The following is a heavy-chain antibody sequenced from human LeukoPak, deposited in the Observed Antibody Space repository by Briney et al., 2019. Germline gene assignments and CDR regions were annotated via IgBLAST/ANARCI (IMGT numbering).Heavy chain of an antibody. J-gene: IGHJ6*02. CDR1: RFTFSDYF. CDR2: ITTKGDRYTT. Sequence: GGSLRLSCAASRFTFSDYFMDWDRQAQGKGLGWVGLITTKGDRYTTQYAAYVRGRFSILRDESKNSAYLQMNSLRTEDTAVYFCVREYFYGMDVWGQGTTVSASS. CDR3: VREYFYGMDV. V-gene: IGHV3-72*01.